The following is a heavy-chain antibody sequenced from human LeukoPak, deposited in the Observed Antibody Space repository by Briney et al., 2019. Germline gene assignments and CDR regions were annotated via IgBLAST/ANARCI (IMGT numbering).Heavy chain of an antibody. V-gene: IGHV3-21*01. D-gene: IGHD2-2*01. CDR1: RFTFSSYS. CDR2: ISSSRCYI. CDR3: ARVKGDYQLLKSYYYYYYMDV. J-gene: IGHJ6*03. Sequence: GGSLRLSCAASRFTFSSYSMTWVPRAPGVGLVCVSSISSSRCYIYYADTVKGRFTISRDSAKHSLYLKMNSLSADATAVYYGARVKGDYQLLKSYYYYYYMDVWGKGTTVTVSS.